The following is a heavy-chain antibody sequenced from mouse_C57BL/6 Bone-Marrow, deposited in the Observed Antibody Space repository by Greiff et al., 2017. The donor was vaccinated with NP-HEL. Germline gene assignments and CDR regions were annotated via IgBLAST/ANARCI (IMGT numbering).Heavy chain of an antibody. CDR3: ARRPSLNSAWFAY. J-gene: IGHJ3*01. D-gene: IGHD1-3*01. CDR2: FHPYNDDT. Sequence: QVQLQQSGAELVKPGASVKMSCKASGYTFTTYPIEWMKQNHGKSLEWIGNFHPYNDDTKYNEKFKVKATLTVEKSSSKVYLELSRLTSDDSAVYYCARRPSLNSAWFAYWGQGTLVTVSA. CDR1: GYTFTTYP. V-gene: IGHV1-47*01.